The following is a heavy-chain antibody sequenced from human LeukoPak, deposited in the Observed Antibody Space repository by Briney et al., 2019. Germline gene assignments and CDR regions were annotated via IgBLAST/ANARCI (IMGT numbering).Heavy chain of an antibody. CDR2: IYYSGST. J-gene: IGHJ5*02. CDR1: GGSISSYY. Sequence: SETLSLTCTVSGGSISSYYWSWIRQPPGKGLERIGYIYYSGSTNYNPSLKSRVTISVDTSKNQFSLKLSSVTAADTAVYYCARDLRGWFDPWGQGTLVTVSS. CDR3: ARDLRGWFDP. V-gene: IGHV4-59*01.